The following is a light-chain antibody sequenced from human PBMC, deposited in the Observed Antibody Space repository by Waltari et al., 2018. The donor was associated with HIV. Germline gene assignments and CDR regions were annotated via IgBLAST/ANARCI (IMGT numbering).Light chain of an antibody. CDR1: HSVTNF. CDR2: DAS. Sequence: EIVLTQSPGTLSLSPGERATLSCRASHSVTNFLAWYQQKPGQAPRLLIYDASTRAAGSPARFSGSGSGTDFTLTISILEPEDFAVYYWQQRSNGPSFGQGTRLDI. V-gene: IGKV3-11*01. J-gene: IGKJ2*03. CDR3: QQRSNGPS.